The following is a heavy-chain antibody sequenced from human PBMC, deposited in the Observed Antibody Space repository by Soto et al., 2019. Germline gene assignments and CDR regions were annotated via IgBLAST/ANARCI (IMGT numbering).Heavy chain of an antibody. D-gene: IGHD4-17*01. Sequence: GASVKVSCKVSGYTLTELSMHWVRQAPGKGLEWMGGFDPEDGETIYAQKFQGRATMTEDTSTDTAYMELSSLRSEDTAVYYCATGDYGDYAELYFDYWGQGTLVTVSS. J-gene: IGHJ4*02. V-gene: IGHV1-24*01. CDR2: FDPEDGET. CDR3: ATGDYGDYAELYFDY. CDR1: GYTLTELS.